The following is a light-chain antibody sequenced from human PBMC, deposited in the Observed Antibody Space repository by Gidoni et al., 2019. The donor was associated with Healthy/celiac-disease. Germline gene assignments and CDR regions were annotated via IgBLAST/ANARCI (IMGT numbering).Light chain of an antibody. CDR2: EVS. Sequence: QSALTQPASVSGSPGQSITISCTGTSSDVGSYNLVSWYQQHPGKAPKLMIYEVSKRPSGVSTRFSGSKSGNTASLTISGLQAEDEADYLCCSYAGSSRAVFGTGTKVTVL. CDR3: CSYAGSSRAV. CDR1: SSDVGSYNL. V-gene: IGLV2-23*02. J-gene: IGLJ1*01.